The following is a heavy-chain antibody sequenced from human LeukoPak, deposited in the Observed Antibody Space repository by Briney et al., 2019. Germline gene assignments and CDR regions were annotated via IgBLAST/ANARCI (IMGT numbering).Heavy chain of an antibody. V-gene: IGHV1-8*02. CDR1: GYTFTGYY. CDR2: MNPNSGNT. J-gene: IGHJ5*02. Sequence: GASVKVSCKASGYTFTGYYMHWVRQAPGQGLEWMGWMNPNSGNTGYAQKFQGRVTMTRNTSISTAYMELSSLRSEDTAVYYCARIPPSKRRDGYTGRGWFDPWGQGTLVTVSS. CDR3: ARIPPSKRRDGYTGRGWFDP. D-gene: IGHD5-24*01.